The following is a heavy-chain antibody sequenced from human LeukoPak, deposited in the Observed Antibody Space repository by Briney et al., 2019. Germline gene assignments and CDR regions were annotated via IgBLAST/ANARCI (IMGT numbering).Heavy chain of an antibody. CDR3: ARLQASQYQLPVLDS. CDR2: IYHSGNA. CDR1: GYSISSGSY. D-gene: IGHD2-2*01. Sequence: RPSETLSLTCAVSGYSISSGSYWGWIRQPPGKGLEWIGGIYHSGNAYYNPSLKSRLTISVDTSKNQFTLKLTSVTAADTAVYYCARLQASQYQLPVLDSWGQGTLVTVSS. J-gene: IGHJ4*02. V-gene: IGHV4-38-2*01.